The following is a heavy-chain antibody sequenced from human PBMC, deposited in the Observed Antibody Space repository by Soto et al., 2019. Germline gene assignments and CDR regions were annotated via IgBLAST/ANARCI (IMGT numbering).Heavy chain of an antibody. CDR2: ISYGGSNK. D-gene: IGHD3-10*01. CDR1: GFTFSSYA. V-gene: IGHV3-30*18. Sequence: GGSLRLSCAASGFTFSSYAMHWVRQAPGKGLEWVAVISYGGSNKYYADSVKGRFTISRDNSKNTLYLQMNSLRAEDTAVYYCAKYLSRGRRGHYGMDVWGQGTTVTVSS. CDR3: AKYLSRGRRGHYGMDV. J-gene: IGHJ6*02.